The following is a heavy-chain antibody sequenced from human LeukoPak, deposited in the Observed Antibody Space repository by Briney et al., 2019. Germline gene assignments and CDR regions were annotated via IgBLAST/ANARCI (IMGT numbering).Heavy chain of an antibody. Sequence: GGSLRLSCAASGFTFSSYWMSWVRQAPGRGLEWVANIKQDGSEKYYVDSVKGRFTISRDNAKNSLYLQMNSLRAEDTAVYYCARVVSGAWIRLWLSGYFDYWGQGTLVTVSS. CDR3: ARVVSGAWIRLWLSGYFDY. V-gene: IGHV3-7*01. D-gene: IGHD5-18*01. CDR2: IKQDGSEK. J-gene: IGHJ4*02. CDR1: GFTFSSYW.